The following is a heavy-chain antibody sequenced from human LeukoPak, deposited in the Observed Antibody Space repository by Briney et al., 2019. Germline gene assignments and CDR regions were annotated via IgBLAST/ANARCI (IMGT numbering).Heavy chain of an antibody. Sequence: SETLSLTCSVSGFSFPITYYWGWIRQSPGKGLEWIGNIYHTGSTSYNPSLESRVAISLDTSRSQFSLKLDSVSASDTAVYYCARSPTVTKGFDSWGQGTLVTVSS. J-gene: IGHJ4*02. CDR2: IYHTGST. CDR1: GFSFPITYY. V-gene: IGHV4-38-2*01. D-gene: IGHD4-17*01. CDR3: ARSPTVTKGFDS.